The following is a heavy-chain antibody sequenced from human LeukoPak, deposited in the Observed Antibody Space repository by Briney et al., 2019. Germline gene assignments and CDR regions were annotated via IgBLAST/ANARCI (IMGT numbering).Heavy chain of an antibody. CDR2: INHSGST. CDR3: ARETEKQWQY. V-gene: IGHV4-34*01. D-gene: IGHD6-19*01. Sequence: SETLSLTCAVYGGSFSGYYWSWIRQPPGKGLEWIGEINHSGSTNYNPSLKSRVTISVDTSKNQFSLKLSSVTAADTAVYYCARETEKQWQYWGQGTTVTVSS. J-gene: IGHJ6*01. CDR1: GGSFSGYY.